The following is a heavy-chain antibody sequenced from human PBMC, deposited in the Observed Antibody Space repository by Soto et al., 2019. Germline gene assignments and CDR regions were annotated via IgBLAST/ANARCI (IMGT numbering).Heavy chain of an antibody. CDR3: ARDLSRGYVGGANDY. CDR1: GFTFSSYG. CDR2: IWYDGSNK. Sequence: QVQLVESGGGVVQPGRSLRLSCAASGFTFSSYGMHWVRQAPGKGLEWVAVIWYDGSNKYYADSVKGRFTISRDNSKNTRYLQMNSLRAEDAAVYYCARDLSRGYVGGANDYWGQGTLVTVSS. D-gene: IGHD5-12*01. J-gene: IGHJ4*02. V-gene: IGHV3-33*01.